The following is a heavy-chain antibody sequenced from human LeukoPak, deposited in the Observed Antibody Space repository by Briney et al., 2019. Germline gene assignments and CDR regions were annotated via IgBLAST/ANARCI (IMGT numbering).Heavy chain of an antibody. D-gene: IGHD3-3*01. CDR1: GYTFTGYY. J-gene: IGHJ3*01. Sequence: ASVKVSCKASGYTFTGYYMHWVRQAPGQGLEWMGWINPNSGGTNYAQKFQGRVTMTRDTSISTAYMELSRLRSDDTAVYYCARDLMYYDFWSGYYGGWGQGTMVPVSS. V-gene: IGHV1-2*02. CDR3: ARDLMYYDFWSGYYGG. CDR2: INPNSGGT.